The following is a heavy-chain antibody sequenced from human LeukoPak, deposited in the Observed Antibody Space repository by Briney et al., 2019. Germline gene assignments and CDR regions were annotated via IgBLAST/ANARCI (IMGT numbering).Heavy chain of an antibody. V-gene: IGHV3-7*01. J-gene: IGHJ4*02. CDR1: GFTFSSYW. CDR3: AREYVLLWFGELFKTPGPFDY. Sequence: GGSLRLSCAASGFTFSSYWMSWVRQAPGKGLEWVANIKQDGSEKYHVDSVKGRFTISRDNAKNSLYLQMNSLRAEDTAVYYCAREYVLLWFGELFKTPGPFDYWGQGTLVTVSS. D-gene: IGHD3-10*01. CDR2: IKQDGSEK.